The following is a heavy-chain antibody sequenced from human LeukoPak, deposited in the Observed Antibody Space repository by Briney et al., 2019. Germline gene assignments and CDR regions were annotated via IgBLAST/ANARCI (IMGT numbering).Heavy chain of an antibody. CDR1: GYTFTSYG. V-gene: IGHV1-18*01. Sequence: ASVKVSCKASGYTFTSYGITWVRQAPGQGLEWMGWISVYNGNTNYAQKLQGRVTMTTDTSTSTAYMELSSLRSEDTAVYYCARDSSGYLVYWGQGTLVTVSS. D-gene: IGHD3-22*01. CDR2: ISVYNGNT. CDR3: ARDSSGYLVY. J-gene: IGHJ4*02.